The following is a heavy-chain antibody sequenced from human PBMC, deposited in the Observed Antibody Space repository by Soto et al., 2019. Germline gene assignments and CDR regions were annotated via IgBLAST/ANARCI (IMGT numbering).Heavy chain of an antibody. J-gene: IGHJ4*02. CDR1: GFTFSGSA. V-gene: IGHV3-73*02. CDR2: IRSTANSYAT. CDR3: TPEGTGFDY. D-gene: IGHD1-1*01. Sequence: EVQLVESGGGLVQPGGSLKLSCAASGFTFSGSAMHWVRQASGKGLEWVGRIRSTANSYATAYAPSVKGRFTVSRDDSRNATYLQLNSLKSEDRAVYYCTPEGTGFDYWGKGSLVTVSS.